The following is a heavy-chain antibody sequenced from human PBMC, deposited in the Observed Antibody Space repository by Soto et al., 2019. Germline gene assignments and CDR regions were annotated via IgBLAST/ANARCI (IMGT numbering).Heavy chain of an antibody. J-gene: IGHJ3*02. Sequence: GASVKVSCKASGYTFTSYYMHWVRQAPGQGLEWMGRINPNSGNTSYAQKFQGRVTMTRDTSTSTVYMELRSLRSDDTAVYYCARDPREWFDAFDIWGQGTMVTVSS. D-gene: IGHD3-3*01. CDR3: ARDPREWFDAFDI. CDR2: INPNSGNT. CDR1: GYTFTSYY. V-gene: IGHV1-46*01.